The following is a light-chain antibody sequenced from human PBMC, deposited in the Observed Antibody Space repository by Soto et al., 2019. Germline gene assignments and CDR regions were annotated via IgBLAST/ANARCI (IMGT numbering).Light chain of an antibody. J-gene: IGKJ1*01. V-gene: IGKV3-20*01. CDR1: QSVSSRN. CDR3: QQYGSSPPT. Sequence: EIVLTQSPGTLYLSPGERTTLSCRTRQSVSSRNLAWYQQKPGQAPRVLIYGASSRATGIPDRFSGSGSGTDFTLTISTLEPEDFAVYHCQQYGSSPPTFGQGTKVEIK. CDR2: GAS.